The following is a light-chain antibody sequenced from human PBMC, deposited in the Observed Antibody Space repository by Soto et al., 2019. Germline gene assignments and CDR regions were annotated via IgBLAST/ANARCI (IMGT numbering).Light chain of an antibody. CDR3: QQDYSTRTWT. J-gene: IGKJ1*01. CDR1: QSVLYSSNNKYY. CDR2: WAS. V-gene: IGKV4-1*01. Sequence: DIVMTQSPDSLAVSLGERATINCKSSQSVLYSSNNKYYLAWYQQKPGQPPKLLIYWASTRESGVPDRFSGSGSGTDFTLTISSLQAEDVAVYYCQQDYSTRTWTFGQGTKVEIK.